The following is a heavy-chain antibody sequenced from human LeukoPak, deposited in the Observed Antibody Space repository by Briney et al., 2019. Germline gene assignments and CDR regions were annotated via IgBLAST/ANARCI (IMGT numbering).Heavy chain of an antibody. CDR1: GGSISSGSYY. D-gene: IGHD3-3*01. V-gene: IGHV4-61*02. Sequence: SETLSLTCTVSGGSISSGSYYWSWIRQPAGKGLEWIGRIYTSGSTNYNPSLKSRVTISVDTSKNQFSLKLSSVTAADTAVYYCARDRYDFWSGYPWFGPWGQGTLVTVSS. J-gene: IGHJ5*02. CDR3: ARDRYDFWSGYPWFGP. CDR2: IYTSGST.